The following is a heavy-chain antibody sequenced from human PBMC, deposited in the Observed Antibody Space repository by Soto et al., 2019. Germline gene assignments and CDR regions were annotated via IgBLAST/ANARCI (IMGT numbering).Heavy chain of an antibody. D-gene: IGHD5-18*01. CDR2: ISGSGGST. CDR1: GFIFTSSA. CDR3: ARTYSTSLRYFDY. Sequence: HPGGSLRLSCAASGFIFTSSALSWVRQAPGKGLEWVSTISGSGGSTYYADSVKGRFTISRDSSKNTLYLQMNSLRADDTALYYYARTYSTSLRYFDYWGQGTLVTVSS. J-gene: IGHJ4*03. V-gene: IGHV3-23*01.